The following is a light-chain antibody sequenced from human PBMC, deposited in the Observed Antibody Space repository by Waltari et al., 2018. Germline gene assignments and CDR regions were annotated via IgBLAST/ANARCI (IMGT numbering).Light chain of an antibody. CDR1: NSDIGAYNL. CDR2: DVN. J-gene: IGLJ1*01. V-gene: IGLV2-11*01. CDR3: SSYAGGSLFV. Sequence: SALTQPRSVSGSPGQPVTISCPGSNSDIGAYNLVSWYQQHPGRAPKLMIYDVNKRPSGVPRRFSGSKSGNTASLTISGLQAEDETDYYCSSYAGGSLFVFGDGTKVTVL.